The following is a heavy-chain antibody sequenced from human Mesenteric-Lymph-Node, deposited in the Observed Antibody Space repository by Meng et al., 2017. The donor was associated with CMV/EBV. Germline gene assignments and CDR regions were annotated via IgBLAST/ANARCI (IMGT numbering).Heavy chain of an antibody. D-gene: IGHD1-1*01. Sequence: GGSLRLSCAASGFTFSSYWMHWVRQAPGKGLVWVSRINSDGSTTNYADSVKGRFTISRDNAKNTLYLQMNSLRAEDTAVYYWAMTKRAKDLNLDYWGQGTLVTVSS. CDR3: AMTKRAKDLNLDY. V-gene: IGHV3-74*01. CDR1: GFTFSSYW. J-gene: IGHJ4*02. CDR2: INSDGSTT.